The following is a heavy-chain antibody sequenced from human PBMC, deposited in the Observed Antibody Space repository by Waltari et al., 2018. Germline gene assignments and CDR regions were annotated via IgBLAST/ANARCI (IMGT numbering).Heavy chain of an antibody. V-gene: IGHV1-69*12. CDR1: GRTFSRYA. Sequence: QVQLVQSGAEVKKPGSSVNVSCKASGRTFSRYAISWWRQAPGQGLEWMGGIIPIFGTANYAQKFQGRVTITADESTSTAYMELSSLRSEDTAVYYCARDPSRLFSDAFDIWGQGTMVTVSS. CDR3: ARDPSRLFSDAFDI. D-gene: IGHD3-22*01. CDR2: IIPIFGTA. J-gene: IGHJ3*02.